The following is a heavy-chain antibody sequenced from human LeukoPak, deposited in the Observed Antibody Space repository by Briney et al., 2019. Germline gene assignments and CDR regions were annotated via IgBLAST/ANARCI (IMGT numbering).Heavy chain of an antibody. CDR1: GFTFSSYA. CDR2: ISGSGGST. CDR3: AKDRIDYYDSSGYYYALFDY. D-gene: IGHD3-22*01. J-gene: IGHJ4*02. V-gene: IGHV3-23*01. Sequence: PGGSLRLSCAASGFTFSSYAMSWVRQAPGKGLEWVSAISGSGGSTYYADSVKGRFTISRDNSKNTLYLQMNSLRAEDTAVYYCAKDRIDYYDSSGYYYALFDYWGQGTLVTVSS.